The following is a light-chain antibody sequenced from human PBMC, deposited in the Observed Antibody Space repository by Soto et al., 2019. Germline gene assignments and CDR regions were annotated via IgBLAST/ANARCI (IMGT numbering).Light chain of an antibody. CDR1: SSDVGGYNY. CDR2: NVS. Sequence: QSALTQPASVSGSPGQSITISCTGTSSDVGGYNYVSWYQQHPGKAPKLIIYNVSNRPSGVSNRLSGSKSGNTASLTISGLQAEDEGHYYCSSFTSSNTVLFGGGTQLTVL. V-gene: IGLV2-14*01. J-gene: IGLJ2*01. CDR3: SSFTSSNTVL.